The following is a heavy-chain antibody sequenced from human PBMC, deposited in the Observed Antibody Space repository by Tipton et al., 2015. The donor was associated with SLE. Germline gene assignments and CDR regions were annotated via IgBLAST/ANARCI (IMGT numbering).Heavy chain of an antibody. D-gene: IGHD1-26*01. Sequence: SLRLSCAASGFDFRSYGMHWVRQAPGKGLECVSVIGSSGGSTYYADSVKGRFTISRDNSKNTLYLQMNSLRAEDTAVYYCANRYPSRYWGQGTLITVSS. CDR3: ANRYPSRY. V-gene: IGHV3-23*01. CDR2: IGSSGGST. CDR1: GFDFRSYG. J-gene: IGHJ4*02.